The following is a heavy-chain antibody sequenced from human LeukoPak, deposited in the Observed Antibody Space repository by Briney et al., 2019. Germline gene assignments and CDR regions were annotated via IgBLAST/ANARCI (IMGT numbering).Heavy chain of an antibody. CDR2: ISGSGGST. CDR1: GFTFSSYA. J-gene: IGHJ6*03. CDR3: AKEGVGASYGLSYYYYYMDV. D-gene: IGHD5-18*01. Sequence: PGGSLRLSCAASGFTFSSYAMSRVRQAPGKGLEWVSAISGSGGSTYYADSVKGRFTISRDNSKNTLYLQMNSLRAEDTAVYYCAKEGVGASYGLSYYYYYMDVWGKGTTVTVSS. V-gene: IGHV3-23*01.